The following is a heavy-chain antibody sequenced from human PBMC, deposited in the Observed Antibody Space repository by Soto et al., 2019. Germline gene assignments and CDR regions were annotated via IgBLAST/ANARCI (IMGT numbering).Heavy chain of an antibody. CDR1: GYTLSSYY. J-gene: IGHJ4*03. CDR2: IYPSGATT. V-gene: IGHV1-46*01. Sequence: ASVKVSCKASGYTLSSYYNHWVRQAPGQVLEWMGIIYPSGATTGYAQKFQDRVTMTRDTSTNTVYMDLSSLRSDDTAVYYCARDSGGYCRGGRCYFDYWG. CDR3: ARDSGGYCRGGRCYFDY. D-gene: IGHD2-15*01.